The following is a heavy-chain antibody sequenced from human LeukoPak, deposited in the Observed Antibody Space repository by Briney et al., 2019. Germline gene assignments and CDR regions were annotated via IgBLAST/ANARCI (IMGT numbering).Heavy chain of an antibody. V-gene: IGHV3-48*01. J-gene: IGHJ4*02. Sequence: GGSLRLSCAASGSTFSTYSMNWVRQAPGKGLEWVSYIGSSSTSIYYADSVKGRFTISRDNAKNSLYLQMNSLRAEDTAVYYCARDRDYYETSGYYLTFFDSWGQGTLVTVSS. D-gene: IGHD3-22*01. CDR1: GSTFSTYS. CDR2: IGSSSTSI. CDR3: ARDRDYYETSGYYLTFFDS.